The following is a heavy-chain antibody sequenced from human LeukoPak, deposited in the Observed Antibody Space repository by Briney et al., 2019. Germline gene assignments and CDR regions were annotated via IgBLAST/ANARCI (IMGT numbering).Heavy chain of an antibody. CDR1: GFTVSSNY. CDR2: IYSGGST. Sequence: GGSLRLSCAASGFTVSSNYMSWVRQAPGKGLEWVSVIYSGGSTYYADSVKGRFTISRDNSKNTLYLQMNSLRAEDTAVYYCARDPRYCSSTSCLRDFDYWGQGTLVTVSS. V-gene: IGHV3-66*01. J-gene: IGHJ4*02. D-gene: IGHD2-2*01. CDR3: ARDPRYCSSTSCLRDFDY.